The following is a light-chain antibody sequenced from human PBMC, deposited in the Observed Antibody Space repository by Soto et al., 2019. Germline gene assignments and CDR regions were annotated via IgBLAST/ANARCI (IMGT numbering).Light chain of an antibody. J-gene: IGKJ5*01. CDR2: RAS. V-gene: IGKV3-11*01. Sequence: EIVLTQSPATLSVSPGETATLSCKTSQSVDSLVAWYQQKPGQAPRLLIYRASTRTTGIPARFSGSGSGTEFTLTINNLEPEDFAVYYCQVRTNWSIAFGRGTRLEIK. CDR1: QSVDSL. CDR3: QVRTNWSIA.